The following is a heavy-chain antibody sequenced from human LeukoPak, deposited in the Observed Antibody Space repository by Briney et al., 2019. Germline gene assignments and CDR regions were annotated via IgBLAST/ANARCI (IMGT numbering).Heavy chain of an antibody. Sequence: QPSETLSLTCAVYGGSFSGYYWSWIRQPPGKGLEWIGEINHSGSTNYNPSLKSRVTISVDTSKNQFSLKLSSVTAADTAMYYCATGNSHATDWGQGTLVTVSS. CDR3: ATGNSHATD. CDR2: INHSGST. V-gene: IGHV4-34*01. CDR1: GGSFSGYY. J-gene: IGHJ4*02. D-gene: IGHD1-1*01.